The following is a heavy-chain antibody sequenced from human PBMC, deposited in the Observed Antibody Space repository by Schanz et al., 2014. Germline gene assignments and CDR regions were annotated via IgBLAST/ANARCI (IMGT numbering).Heavy chain of an antibody. Sequence: QLQLQESGPGLVKPSETLSLTCTVSGGSISSSSYYWGWIRQPPGKGLEWIGHIFYTGYTYNNPSLGSRVTISVNNSNTEFSLKLNSVTAADTAVYYCATVSYDFWSGKDYYSFHMDVWGKGTTVTVSS. CDR3: ATVSYDFWSGKDYYSFHMDV. J-gene: IGHJ6*03. CDR2: IFYTGYT. D-gene: IGHD3-3*01. CDR1: GGSISSSSYY. V-gene: IGHV4-39*07.